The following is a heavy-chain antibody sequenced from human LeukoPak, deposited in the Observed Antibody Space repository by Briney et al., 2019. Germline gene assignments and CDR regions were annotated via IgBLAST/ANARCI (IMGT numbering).Heavy chain of an antibody. Sequence: PGRSLRLSCAASGFTFDDYAMHWVRQAPGKGLEWVSGISWNSGSIGYADSVKGRFTISRDNAKNSLYLQMNSLRAEDTALYYCAKVTRAIGFFDYYFDYWGQGTLVTVSS. J-gene: IGHJ4*02. CDR1: GFTFDDYA. D-gene: IGHD3/OR15-3a*01. V-gene: IGHV3-9*01. CDR2: ISWNSGSI. CDR3: AKVTRAIGFFDYYFDY.